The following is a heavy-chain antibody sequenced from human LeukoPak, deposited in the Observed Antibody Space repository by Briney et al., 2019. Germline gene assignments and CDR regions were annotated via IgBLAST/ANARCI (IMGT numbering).Heavy chain of an antibody. CDR1: GGSTSSGGYY. CDR2: IYHSGST. J-gene: IGHJ4*02. Sequence: SETLSLTCTVSGGSTSSGGYYWSWIRQPPGKGLEWIGYIYHSGSTFYNPSLKSRVTISVDRSKNQFSLKLSSVTAADTAVYYCASIPSYYFDYWGQGTLVTVSS. CDR3: ASIPSYYFDY. D-gene: IGHD6-6*01. V-gene: IGHV4-30-2*01.